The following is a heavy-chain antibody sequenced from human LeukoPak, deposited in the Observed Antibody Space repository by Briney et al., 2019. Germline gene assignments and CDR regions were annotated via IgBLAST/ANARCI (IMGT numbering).Heavy chain of an antibody. J-gene: IGHJ4*02. V-gene: IGHV3-11*01. Sequence: GGSLRLSCAASGFTFSDYYMSWIRQAPGKGLEWASYISSSGSTIYNADYVKGRFTISRNNAKNSLYLQMNSLRAGDTALYYCARARGYSGYDYYYWGQGTLVTVSS. D-gene: IGHD5-12*01. CDR1: GFTFSDYY. CDR2: ISSSGSTI. CDR3: ARARGYSGYDYYY.